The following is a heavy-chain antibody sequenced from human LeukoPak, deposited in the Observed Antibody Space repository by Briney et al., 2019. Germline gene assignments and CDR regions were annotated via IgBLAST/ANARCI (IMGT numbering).Heavy chain of an antibody. Sequence: PGGSLRLSCAASGFTFSTYGMSWVRQAPGKGLEWVSSINGSGGTTYDADSVKGRFTISRDNSKNSLYLQMNSLRAEDTAVYYCARVLLWFGGWSYYYYMDVWGKGTTVTISS. V-gene: IGHV3-23*01. D-gene: IGHD3-10*01. CDR1: GFTFSTYG. J-gene: IGHJ6*03. CDR2: INGSGGTT. CDR3: ARVLLWFGGWSYYYYMDV.